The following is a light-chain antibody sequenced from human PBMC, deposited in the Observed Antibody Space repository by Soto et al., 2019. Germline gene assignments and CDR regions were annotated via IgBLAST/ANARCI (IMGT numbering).Light chain of an antibody. Sequence: DIHMTQSPSSVSASVGDRVTITCRASQATGTWLAWYQQRPGKAPKLLIYAASTLQSGVPSRFSGSGSGTDFTLIITSLQPEDSATYYCQQANSFPPLFGGGTKVEIK. V-gene: IGKV1-12*01. CDR2: AAS. J-gene: IGKJ4*01. CDR1: QATGTW. CDR3: QQANSFPPL.